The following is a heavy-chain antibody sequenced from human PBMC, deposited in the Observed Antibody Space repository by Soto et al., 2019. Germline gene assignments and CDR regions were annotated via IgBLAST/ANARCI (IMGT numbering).Heavy chain of an antibody. J-gene: IGHJ3*02. D-gene: IGHD6-13*01. Sequence: QVQLVESGGGVVQPGRSLRLSCAASGFTFSSYGMHWVRQAPGKGLEWVAVIWDDGSNKYYADSVKGRFTISRDNSKNTLYLQMNSLRAEDTAVYYWARDLRAAAGTHPHAFDIRGQGTMVTVSS. CDR1: GFTFSSYG. V-gene: IGHV3-33*01. CDR2: IWDDGSNK. CDR3: ARDLRAAAGTHPHAFDI.